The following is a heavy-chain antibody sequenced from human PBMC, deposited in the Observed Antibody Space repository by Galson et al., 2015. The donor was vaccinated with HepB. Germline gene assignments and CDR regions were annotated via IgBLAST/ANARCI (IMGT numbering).Heavy chain of an antibody. D-gene: IGHD2-2*03. Sequence: SLRLSCAASGFTFSDYYMSWIRQAPGKGLEWVSYISSSGSTIYYADSVKGRFTISRDNAKNSLYLQMNSLRAEDTAVYYCARDGYVGRGSSVLYYMDVWGKGTTVTVSS. J-gene: IGHJ6*03. CDR1: GFTFSDYY. CDR2: ISSSGSTI. V-gene: IGHV3-11*01. CDR3: ARDGYVGRGSSVLYYMDV.